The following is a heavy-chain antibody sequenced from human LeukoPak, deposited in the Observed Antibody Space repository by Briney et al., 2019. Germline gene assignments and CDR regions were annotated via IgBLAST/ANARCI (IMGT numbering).Heavy chain of an antibody. D-gene: IGHD2-21*01. Sequence: PGGSLRLSCTASGFSFSNYWMTWVRQAPGKGLEWVANIKPDGTKKTYVDSVKGRFTISRDNAKNSLYLQMNSLRVDDTAIYYCASQPAVIDLDYWGQGILVTVSS. J-gene: IGHJ4*02. CDR1: GFSFSNYW. CDR2: IKPDGTKK. CDR3: ASQPAVIDLDY. V-gene: IGHV3-7*01.